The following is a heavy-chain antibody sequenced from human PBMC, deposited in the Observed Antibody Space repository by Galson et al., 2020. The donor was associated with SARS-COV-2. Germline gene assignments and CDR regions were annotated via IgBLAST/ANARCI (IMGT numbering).Heavy chain of an antibody. CDR2: IDWDDDK. CDR3: ARMDSSELRLGFDP. V-gene: IGHV2-70*11. Sequence: ESGPTLVKPTQTLTLTCTFSGFSLSPSGMCVSWIRQPPGKALEWLARIDWDDDKYYRTSLKTRLTISKDTSKNQVVLTMTNMDPVDTATYYCARMDSSELRLGFDPWGQGTLVTVSS. J-gene: IGHJ5*02. CDR1: GFSLSPSGMC. D-gene: IGHD1-26*01.